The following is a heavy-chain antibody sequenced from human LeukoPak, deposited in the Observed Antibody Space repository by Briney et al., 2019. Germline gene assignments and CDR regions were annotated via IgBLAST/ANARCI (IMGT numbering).Heavy chain of an antibody. Sequence: SETLSLTCTVSGGSISSYYWTWIRQPPGKGLEWIGYIYYSGTINYNPSLKSRVTITVDTPKKQFSLKLNSVTAADAAIYYCASLPNCSGGSCSRGSNFFDYWGQGTLVTVSS. D-gene: IGHD2-15*01. CDR3: ASLPNCSGGSCSRGSNFFDY. CDR2: IYYSGTI. V-gene: IGHV4-59*01. J-gene: IGHJ4*02. CDR1: GGSISSYY.